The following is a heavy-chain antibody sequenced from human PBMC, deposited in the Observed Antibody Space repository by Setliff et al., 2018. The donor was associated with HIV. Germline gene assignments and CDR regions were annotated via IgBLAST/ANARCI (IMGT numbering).Heavy chain of an antibody. V-gene: IGHV3-30*02. D-gene: IGHD6-19*01. CDR3: AKTQGWYLIDY. CDR1: GFTFSSYG. J-gene: IGHJ4*02. Sequence: GGSLRLSCAASGFTFSSYGMHWVRQAPGKGLEWVAFIRYDGSNKYYAGSVGGRFTISRDNSKNTLYLQMDSLRTEDTAVYYCAKTQGWYLIDYWGRGTLVTVSS. CDR2: IRYDGSNK.